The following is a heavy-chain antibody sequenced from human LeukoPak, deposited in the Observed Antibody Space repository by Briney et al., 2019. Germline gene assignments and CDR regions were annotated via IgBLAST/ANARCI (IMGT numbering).Heavy chain of an antibody. CDR3: ANVAKGRYFYYYMDV. CDR2: ISPYNAYT. Sequence: ASVKVSCKASGYTTNTFGITWVRQAPGQGLEWIGWISPYNAYTKYADRPQGRVTLTTDTSTTTSYMELRSLRSDDTALYFCANVAKGRYFYYYMDVWGKGTTVIVS. CDR1: GYTTNTFG. D-gene: IGHD2-15*01. J-gene: IGHJ6*03. V-gene: IGHV1-18*01.